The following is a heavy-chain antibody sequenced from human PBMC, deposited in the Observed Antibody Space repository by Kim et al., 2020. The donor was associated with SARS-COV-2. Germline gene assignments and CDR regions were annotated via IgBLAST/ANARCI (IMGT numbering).Heavy chain of an antibody. Sequence: GGSLRLSCAASGFTFSSYAMHWVRQAPGKGLEWVAVISYDGSNKYYADSVKGRFTISRDNSKNTLYLQMNSLRAEDTAVYYCARESRGPGPFDYWGQGTL. J-gene: IGHJ4*02. CDR2: ISYDGSNK. D-gene: IGHD2-2*01. CDR3: ARESRGPGPFDY. V-gene: IGHV3-30-3*01. CDR1: GFTFSSYA.